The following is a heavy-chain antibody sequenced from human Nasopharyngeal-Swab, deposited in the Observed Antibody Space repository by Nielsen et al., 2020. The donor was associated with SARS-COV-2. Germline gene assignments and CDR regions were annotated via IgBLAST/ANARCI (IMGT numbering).Heavy chain of an antibody. Sequence: GESLKISCAASGLSISGYWMSWIRQAPGKGLEWVSYISSSGSTIYYADSVKGRFTISRDNAKNSLYLQMNSLRAEDTAVYYCASLLWFGELPSDYYYYGMDVWGQGTTVTVSS. V-gene: IGHV3-11*04. D-gene: IGHD3-10*01. J-gene: IGHJ6*02. CDR1: GLSISGYW. CDR3: ASLLWFGELPSDYYYYGMDV. CDR2: ISSSGSTI.